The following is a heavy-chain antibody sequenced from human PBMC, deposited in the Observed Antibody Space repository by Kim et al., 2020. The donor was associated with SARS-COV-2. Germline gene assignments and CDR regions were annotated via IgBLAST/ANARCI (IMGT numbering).Heavy chain of an antibody. CDR3: ARNGYSGSDYVWFDP. V-gene: IGHV3-33*01. Sequence: GGSLRLSCAASEFTISSYGMHWVRQAPGKGLEWVAVIWYDGNKKYYADSVKGRFTISRDNSKNTMHLQMNSLRAEDTAVYYCARNGYSGSDYVWFDPWGQGTLVTVSS. CDR2: IWYDGNKK. J-gene: IGHJ5*02. CDR1: EFTISSYG. D-gene: IGHD5-12*01.